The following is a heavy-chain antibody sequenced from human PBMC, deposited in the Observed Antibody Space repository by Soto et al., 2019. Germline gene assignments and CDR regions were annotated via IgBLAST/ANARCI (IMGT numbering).Heavy chain of an antibody. CDR1: GGSISSYY. J-gene: IGHJ6*03. CDR2: IYYSGST. CDR3: ARVVDRYYYYMDV. D-gene: IGHD2-15*01. Sequence: SETLSLTCTVSGGSISSYYWSWIRQPPGKGLEWIGYIYYSGSTNYNPSLKSRVTISVDTSKNQFSLKLSSVTAADTAVYYCARVVDRYYYYMDVWGKGTTVT. V-gene: IGHV4-59*01.